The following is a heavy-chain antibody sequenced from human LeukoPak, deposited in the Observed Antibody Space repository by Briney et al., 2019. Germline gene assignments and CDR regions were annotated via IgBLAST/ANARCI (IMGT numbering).Heavy chain of an antibody. Sequence: SETLSLTCTVSGGSISSYYWSWIRQPPGKGLEWIGYIYYSGSTNYNPSLKSRVTISVDTSKNQFSLKLSSVTAADTAVYYCAGYGYGFDAFDIWGQGTMVTVSS. CDR1: GGSISSYY. CDR2: IYYSGST. D-gene: IGHD5-18*01. CDR3: AGYGYGFDAFDI. V-gene: IGHV4-59*08. J-gene: IGHJ3*02.